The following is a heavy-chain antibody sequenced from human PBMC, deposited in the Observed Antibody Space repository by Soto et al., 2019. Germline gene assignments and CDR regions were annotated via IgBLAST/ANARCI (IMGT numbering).Heavy chain of an antibody. CDR2: INPSGGST. CDR1: VYTLTSYY. CDR3: ASQGAYCSGGSCYLYGMDV. J-gene: IGHJ6*02. V-gene: IGHV1-46*01. D-gene: IGHD2-15*01. Sequence: ASVKVSCKASVYTLTSYYMHWVRQAPRQGLEWMGIINPSGGSTSYAQKFQGRVTMTRDTSTSTVYMELSSLRSEDTAVYYCASQGAYCSGGSCYLYGMDVWGQGTTVTVSS.